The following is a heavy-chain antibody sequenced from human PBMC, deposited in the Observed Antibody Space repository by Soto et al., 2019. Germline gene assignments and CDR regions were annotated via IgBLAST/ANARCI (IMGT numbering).Heavy chain of an antibody. CDR1: GYTFTSYA. Sequence: QVQLVQSGAEVKKPGASVKVSCKAAGYTFTSYAISWVRQAPGQGLEWMGWISAYNGNTNYAQKLPGRVTMTTATFTSTAYREQRSLRSYDTAVYYCARDLAPVEYWGQGTLVTVSA. CDR2: ISAYNGNT. J-gene: IGHJ4*02. V-gene: IGHV1-18*01. CDR3: ARDLAPVEY.